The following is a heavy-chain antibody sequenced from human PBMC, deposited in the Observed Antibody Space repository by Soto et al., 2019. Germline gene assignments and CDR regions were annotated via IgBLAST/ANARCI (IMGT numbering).Heavy chain of an antibody. CDR2: ISGSGGST. D-gene: IGHD6-13*01. CDR3: AKDLKTAAAGTFLYYYYGMDV. CDR1: GFAFSSYA. Sequence: GGSLRLSCAASGFAFSSYAMSWVRQAPGKGLEWVSAISGSGGSTYYADSVKGRFTISRDNSKNTLYLQMNSLRAEDTAVYYYAKDLKTAAAGTFLYYYYGMDVWGQGTTVTVSS. V-gene: IGHV3-23*01. J-gene: IGHJ6*02.